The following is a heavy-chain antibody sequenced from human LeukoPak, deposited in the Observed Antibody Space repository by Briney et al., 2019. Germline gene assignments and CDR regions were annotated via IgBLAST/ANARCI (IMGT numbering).Heavy chain of an antibody. CDR2: IYYSGST. CDR1: GGSMSSDGYY. CDR3: ARDLGRRYMCFDP. V-gene: IGHV4-31*03. J-gene: IGHJ5*02. Sequence: SETLSLTCTVSGGSMSSDGYYWSWIRQHPGKGLEWIGSIYYSGSTYYNPSLKSRIIISVDTSKNQFSLKLSSVTAADTAVYYCARDLGRRYMCFDPWAREPWSPSPQ. D-gene: IGHD1-1*01.